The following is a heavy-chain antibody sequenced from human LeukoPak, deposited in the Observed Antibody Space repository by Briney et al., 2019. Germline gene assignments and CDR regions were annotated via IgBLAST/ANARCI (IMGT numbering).Heavy chain of an antibody. CDR2: IWNDGSNK. V-gene: IGHV3-33*06. J-gene: IGHJ3*02. CDR3: AKDLTYYYDTRDAFDI. Sequence: GGSLRLSCAVSGFSFTDYGMHWVRQAPGKGLDWVAVIWNDGSNKFEADSVKGRFTISRDNSKNTLFLQMNSLRAEDAAVYYCAKDLTYYYDTRDAFDIWGQGTMVTVSS. D-gene: IGHD3-22*01. CDR1: GFSFTDYG.